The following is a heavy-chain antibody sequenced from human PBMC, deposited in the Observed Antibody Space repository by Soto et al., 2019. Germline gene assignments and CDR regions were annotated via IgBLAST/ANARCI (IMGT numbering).Heavy chain of an antibody. Sequence: SETLSFTCIVSVVSITSYQRSLILLVPGKGLECIGRSFPNGNTDYSPSLKSRVTLSVDTYKNQISLNLTSVTAADIAAYYCAREGSHSAYNFAIWIQHWSFDRLGPGLPVT. CDR3: AREGSHSAYNFAIWIQHWSFDR. CDR1: VVSITSYQ. D-gene: IGHD1-1*01. J-gene: IGHJ5*02. V-gene: IGHV4-4*07. CDR2: SFPNGNT.